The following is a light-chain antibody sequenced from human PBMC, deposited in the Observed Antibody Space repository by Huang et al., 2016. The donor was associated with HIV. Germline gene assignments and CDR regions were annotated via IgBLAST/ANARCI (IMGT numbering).Light chain of an antibody. CDR3: MQSLQTPRT. CDR1: QSLLRSNGYND. J-gene: IGKJ3*01. Sequence: IVMTQSPLSLPVTLGEPASISCRSIQSLLRSNGYNDLDWYLQKPGQSPQLLIFLGSNRASGVPDRFSASGSGTDFTLKISRVGPEDVGVYYCMQSLQTPRTFGPGTKVDFK. V-gene: IGKV2-28*01. CDR2: LGS.